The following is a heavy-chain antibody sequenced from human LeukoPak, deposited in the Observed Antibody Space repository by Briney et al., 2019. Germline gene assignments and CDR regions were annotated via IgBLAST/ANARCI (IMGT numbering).Heavy chain of an antibody. J-gene: IGHJ6*02. Sequence: ASVKVSCKVCGYTLTELSMHWVRQAPGKGLEWMGGFDPEDGETIYAQKFQGRVTMNEDTSTDTAYMELSSLRSEDTAVYYCATENYYYYYGMDVWGQGTTVTVSS. CDR2: FDPEDGET. V-gene: IGHV1-24*01. CDR1: GYTLTELS. CDR3: ATENYYYYYGMDV.